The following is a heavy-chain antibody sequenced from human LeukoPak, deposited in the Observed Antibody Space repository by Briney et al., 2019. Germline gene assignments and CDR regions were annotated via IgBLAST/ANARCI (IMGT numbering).Heavy chain of an antibody. V-gene: IGHV4-31*03. CDR3: ARSARDYYGSGSYDY. D-gene: IGHD3-10*01. CDR2: IYYSGST. CDR1: GGSISSSSYY. J-gene: IGHJ4*02. Sequence: SETLSLTCTVSGGSISSSSYYWGWIRQPPGKGLEWIGYIYYSGSTYYNPSLKSRVTISVDTSKNQFSLKLSSVTAADTAVYYCARSARDYYGSGSYDYWGQGTLVTVSS.